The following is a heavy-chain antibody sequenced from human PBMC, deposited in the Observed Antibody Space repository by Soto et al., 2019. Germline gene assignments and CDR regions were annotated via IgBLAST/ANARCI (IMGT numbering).Heavy chain of an antibody. D-gene: IGHD2-21*02. CDR2: ISAYDGNT. Sequence: GASVKVSCKASGYTFTSYGISWVRQAPVQGLEWMGWISAYDGNTNYAQKLQGRVTMTTDTYMSTAYMGLRSLRSDDTAVYYCASRTVTPFDYGGQGAVVTVSS. CDR3: ASRTVTPFDY. J-gene: IGHJ4*02. CDR1: GYTFTSYG. V-gene: IGHV1-18*01.